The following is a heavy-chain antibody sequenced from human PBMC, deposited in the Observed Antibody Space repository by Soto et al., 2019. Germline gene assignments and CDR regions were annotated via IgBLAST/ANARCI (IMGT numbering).Heavy chain of an antibody. CDR1: GGSISSYY. CDR3: ARDTRGSGSYSNYFDY. V-gene: IGHV4-59*01. D-gene: IGHD3-10*01. Sequence: SDTLSLTCTVSGGSISSYYWSWIRQPPGKGLEWIGYIYYSGSTNYNPSLKSRVTISVDTSKNQFSLKLSSVTAADTAVYYCARDTRGSGSYSNYFDYWGQGTLVTVSS. J-gene: IGHJ4*02. CDR2: IYYSGST.